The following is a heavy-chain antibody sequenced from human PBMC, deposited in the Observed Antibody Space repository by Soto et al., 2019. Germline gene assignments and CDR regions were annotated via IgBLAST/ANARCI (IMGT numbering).Heavy chain of an antibody. CDR2: IIPIFGTA. J-gene: IGHJ6*02. CDR3: ARALDIVATRRDSYYYYYGMDV. CDR1: GGTFSSYA. V-gene: IGHV1-69*01. D-gene: IGHD5-12*01. Sequence: QVQLVQSGAEVKKPGSSVKVSCKASGGTFSSYAISWVRQAPGQGLEWMGGIIPIFGTANYAQKLQGRVTITAGESTSRAYMELSRLRSEDTAVYYCARALDIVATRRDSYYYYYGMDVWGQGTTVTVSS.